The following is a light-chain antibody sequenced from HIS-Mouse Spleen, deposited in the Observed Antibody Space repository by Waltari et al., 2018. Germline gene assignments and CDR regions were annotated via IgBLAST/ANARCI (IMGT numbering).Light chain of an antibody. CDR2: GNS. J-gene: IGLJ3*02. Sequence: QSVLTQPPSVSAAPGQRVTISCTGSRSNIGAGYDVHWYQQLPGTAPKLLIYGNSNRPSGVPDRFSGSKSGTSASLAITGLQAEDEADYYCQSYDSSLSGWVFGGGTKLTVL. CDR3: QSYDSSLSGWV. V-gene: IGLV1-40*01. CDR1: RSNIGAGYD.